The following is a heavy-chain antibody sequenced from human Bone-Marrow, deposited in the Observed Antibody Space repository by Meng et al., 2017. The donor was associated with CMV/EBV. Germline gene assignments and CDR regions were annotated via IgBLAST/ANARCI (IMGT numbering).Heavy chain of an antibody. Sequence: LSLSGSASGYTVSSDYLSWVRQAPGKGLEWVSIIYSGGNTYYAESVKGRFTISRDSSKNTLYLQMNSLRADDTAVYYCARGSNWFDPWGQGTLVTVSS. D-gene: IGHD6-6*01. V-gene: IGHV3-53*01. CDR3: ARGSNWFDP. CDR2: IYSGGNT. J-gene: IGHJ5*02. CDR1: GYTVSSDY.